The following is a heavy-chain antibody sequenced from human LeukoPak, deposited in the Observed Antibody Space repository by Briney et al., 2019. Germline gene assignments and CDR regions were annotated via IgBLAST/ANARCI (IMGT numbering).Heavy chain of an antibody. D-gene: IGHD3-22*01. V-gene: IGHV3-30-3*01. CDR1: GFTFSSYA. J-gene: IGHJ4*02. CDR2: ISYDGSNK. CDR3: ASLFGVVVI. Sequence: GGSLRLSCAASGFTFSSYAMHWVRQAPGKGLEWVAVISYDGSNKYYADSVKGRFTISRDNSKNTLYLQMNSLRAEDTAVYYCASLFGVVVIWGQGTLVTVSS.